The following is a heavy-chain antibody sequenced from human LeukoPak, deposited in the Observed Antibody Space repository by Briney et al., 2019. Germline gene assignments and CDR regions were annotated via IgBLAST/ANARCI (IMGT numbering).Heavy chain of an antibody. CDR3: AKAYSGYEPYGLDV. Sequence: GGSLRLSCAASGFTFSNCAMSWVRQAPGKGLEWVSGLSGSGGSTYYTDSVKGRFTISRDNAKNTLSLQMNSLRAEDAALYYGAKAYSGYEPYGLDVWGQGTTVTVSS. V-gene: IGHV3-23*01. CDR1: GFTFSNCA. D-gene: IGHD5-12*01. J-gene: IGHJ6*02. CDR2: LSGSGGST.